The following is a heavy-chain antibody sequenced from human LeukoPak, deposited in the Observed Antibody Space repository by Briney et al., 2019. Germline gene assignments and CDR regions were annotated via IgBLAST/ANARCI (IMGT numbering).Heavy chain of an antibody. CDR1: GVSISSNY. D-gene: IGHD3-10*01. V-gene: IGHV4-59*01. Sequence: SETLSLTCTVSGVSISSNYWSWIRQPPEEGLECIGYIFNSADIRYNPSLQSRVTISVDTSKNQFSLKLSSVTAADTAIYYCASLNYHGSGSPFDYWGQGMLVTVSS. CDR3: ASLNYHGSGSPFDY. CDR2: IFNSADI. J-gene: IGHJ4*02.